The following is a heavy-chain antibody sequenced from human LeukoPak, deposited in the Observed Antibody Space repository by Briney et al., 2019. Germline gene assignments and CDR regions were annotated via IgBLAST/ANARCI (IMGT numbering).Heavy chain of an antibody. Sequence: SETLSLTCSVSGGSISNYYWSWIRQPPEKRLEWIGYVSYSGSTKYNLSLRNRLTMSIDTSKNQFSLKLNSVTTADTAVYYCAGDVDGGNYWYFDLWGRGTLVTVSS. V-gene: IGHV4-59*01. CDR1: GGSISNYY. CDR3: AGDVDGGNYWYFDL. CDR2: VSYSGST. D-gene: IGHD4-17*01. J-gene: IGHJ2*01.